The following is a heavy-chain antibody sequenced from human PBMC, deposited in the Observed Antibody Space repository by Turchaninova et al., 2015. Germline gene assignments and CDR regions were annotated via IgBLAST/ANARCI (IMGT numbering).Heavy chain of an antibody. Sequence: QVQLQESGQGLVQPSQTLSLTCGISGDSVSSNSAAWHWIRQSPSRGLVWLGRTYYRSKLYRDYASSGKSRININPDTSNDHFSRQLSSLSPEDTAMYYCASQKGDYGYYAGSFDIWGQGTMVTVSS. D-gene: IGHD4-17*01. CDR2: TYYRSKLYR. J-gene: IGHJ3*02. CDR3: ASQKGDYGYYAGSFDI. CDR1: GDSVSSNSAA. V-gene: IGHV6-1*01.